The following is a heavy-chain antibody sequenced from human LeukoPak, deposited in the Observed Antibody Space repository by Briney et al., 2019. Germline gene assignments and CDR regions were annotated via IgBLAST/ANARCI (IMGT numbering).Heavy chain of an antibody. CDR1: GYIFTSYY. Sequence: ASVKVSCKASGYIFTSYYIHWVRQAPGQGLEWVGIINPSGGNTNYAQKFQGRVTMTRDTSISTAYMELSRLRSDDTAVYYCARDPMVREYYYYYMDVWGKGTTVTISS. D-gene: IGHD3-10*01. CDR2: INPSGGNT. V-gene: IGHV1-46*01. CDR3: ARDPMVREYYYYYMDV. J-gene: IGHJ6*03.